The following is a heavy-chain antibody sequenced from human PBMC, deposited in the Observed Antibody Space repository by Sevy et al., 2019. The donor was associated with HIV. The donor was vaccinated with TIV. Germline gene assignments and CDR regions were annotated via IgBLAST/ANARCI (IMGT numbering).Heavy chain of an antibody. CDR2: IIPIFGTA. CDR3: ASDSYGGKYYYYGMDV. CDR1: GGTFSSYA. D-gene: IGHD3-10*01. Sequence: ASVKVSCKASGGTFSSYAISWVRQAPGQGLEWMGGIIPIFGTANYAQTFQGRVTITADESTSTAYMELSSLRSEDTAVYYCASDSYGGKYYYYGMDVWGQGTTVTVSS. J-gene: IGHJ6*02. V-gene: IGHV1-69*13.